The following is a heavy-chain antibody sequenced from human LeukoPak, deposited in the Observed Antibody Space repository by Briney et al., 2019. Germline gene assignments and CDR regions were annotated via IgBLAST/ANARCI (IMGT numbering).Heavy chain of an antibody. V-gene: IGHV1-69*02. CDR2: ITPILGIA. CDR3: SFGAPIYYYGMDV. J-gene: IGHJ6*02. Sequence: SVKVSCKASGGTFSSYTISWVRQAPGQGLEWMGRITPILGIANYAQKFQGRVTITADKSTSTAYMELSSLRSEDTAVYYCSFGAPIYYYGMDVWGQGTTVTVSS. D-gene: IGHD3-10*01. CDR1: GGTFSSYT.